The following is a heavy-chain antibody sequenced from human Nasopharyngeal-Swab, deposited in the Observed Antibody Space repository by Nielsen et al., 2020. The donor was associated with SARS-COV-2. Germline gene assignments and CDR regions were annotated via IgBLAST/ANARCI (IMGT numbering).Heavy chain of an antibody. V-gene: IGHV4-34*01. CDR2: INHSGST. Sequence: WIRQPPGMGLEWIGEINHSGSTNYNPSLKSRVTISVDTSKNQFSLKLSSVTAADTAVYYCARDPGSGSFYFDYWGQGTLVTVSS. D-gene: IGHD3-22*01. J-gene: IGHJ4*02. CDR3: ARDPGSGSFYFDY.